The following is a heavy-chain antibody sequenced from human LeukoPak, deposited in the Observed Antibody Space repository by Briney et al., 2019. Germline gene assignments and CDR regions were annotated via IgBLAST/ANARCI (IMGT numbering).Heavy chain of an antibody. J-gene: IGHJ4*02. CDR2: ISSSGDST. Sequence: TGGSLRLSCAASGFTFSSYWMHWVRQAPGKGPEWVSDISSSGDSTHYADSVKGRFTISRDNSKNTLYLQMNSLRAEDTAVYYCAKRAVGAAYYFDYWGQGTLVTVSS. D-gene: IGHD2-15*01. V-gene: IGHV3-23*01. CDR1: GFTFSSYW. CDR3: AKRAVGAAYYFDY.